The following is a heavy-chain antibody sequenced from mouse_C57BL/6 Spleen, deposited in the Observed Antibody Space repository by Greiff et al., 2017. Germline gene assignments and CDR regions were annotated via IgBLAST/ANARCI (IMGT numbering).Heavy chain of an antibody. CDR1: GYTFTSYW. Sequence: QVQLQQPGAELVKPGASVKLSCKASGYTFTSYWMQWVKQRPGQGLEWIGEIDPSDSYTNYNQKFKGKATLTVDTSSRTAYMQSSSLTSEDSAVYYCARGGDYWGQGTTLTVSS. V-gene: IGHV1-50*01. J-gene: IGHJ2*01. CDR3: ARGGDY. CDR2: IDPSDSYT.